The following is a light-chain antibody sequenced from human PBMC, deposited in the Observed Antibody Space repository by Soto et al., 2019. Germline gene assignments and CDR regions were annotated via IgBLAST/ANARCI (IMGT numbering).Light chain of an antibody. CDR3: SSYTSSSTYV. CDR1: SNDY. CDR2: EVS. Sequence: QSALTQPVSVSGSPGQAITISCTGTSNDYVSWYQQHPGTAPKLMIYEVSNRPSGVSNRFSGSKSGNSASLTISGLHAEDEADYYCSSYTSSSTYVFGTGTKLTVL. V-gene: IGLV2-14*01. J-gene: IGLJ1*01.